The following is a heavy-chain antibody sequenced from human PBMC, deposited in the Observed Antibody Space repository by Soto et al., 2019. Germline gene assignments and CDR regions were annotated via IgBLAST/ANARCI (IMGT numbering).Heavy chain of an antibody. V-gene: IGHV3-23*01. CDR1: GFTFSSYA. CDR2: ISGSGGST. Sequence: GSLRLSCAASGFTFSSYAMSWVRQAPGKGLEWVSAISGSGGSTYYADSVKGRFTISRDNSKNTLYLQMNSLRAEDTAVYYCAKDNDFWSGYYSLDWFDPWGQGTLVTVSS. J-gene: IGHJ5*02. D-gene: IGHD3-3*01. CDR3: AKDNDFWSGYYSLDWFDP.